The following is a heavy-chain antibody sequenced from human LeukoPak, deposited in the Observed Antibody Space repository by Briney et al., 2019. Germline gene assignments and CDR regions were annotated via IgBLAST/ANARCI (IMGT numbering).Heavy chain of an antibody. Sequence: ASVKVFCKASGGTLSVYAISWVRQAPGQGLEWMVGIIPIFGTAHYAQTLQGRVTITADESTSTAYMELSSLRSEDTAVYYCASESVPAASIFDYWGQGTLVTVSS. V-gene: IGHV1-69*13. CDR2: IIPIFGTA. D-gene: IGHD2-2*01. CDR1: GGTLSVYA. J-gene: IGHJ4*02. CDR3: ASESVPAASIFDY.